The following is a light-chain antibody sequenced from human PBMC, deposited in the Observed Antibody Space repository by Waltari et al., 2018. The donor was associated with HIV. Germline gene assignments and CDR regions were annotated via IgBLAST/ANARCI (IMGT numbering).Light chain of an antibody. CDR3: AAWDDSLSGWV. CDR1: SSNIGSNY. J-gene: IGLJ3*02. V-gene: IGLV1-47*01. Sequence: TISCSGSSSNIGSNYVYWYQQLPGTAPKLLIYRNNQRPSGVPDRFSGSKSGTSASLAISGLRSEDEADYYCAAWDDSLSGWVFGGGTKLTVL. CDR2: RNN.